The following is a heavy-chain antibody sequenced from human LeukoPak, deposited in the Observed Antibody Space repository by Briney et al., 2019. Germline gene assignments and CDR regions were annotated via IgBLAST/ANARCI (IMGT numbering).Heavy chain of an antibody. D-gene: IGHD6-13*01. CDR2: IIPIFGTA. J-gene: IGHJ4*02. CDR1: GGTFSSYA. CDR3: ARENPKTRAGYSSSWYESAFDY. Sequence: ASVRVSCKASGGTFSSYAISWVRQAPGQGLEWMGGIIPIFGTANYAQKFQGRVTITADESTSTAYMELSSLRSEDTAVYYCARENPKTRAGYSSSWYESAFDYWGQGTLVTVSS. V-gene: IGHV1-69*01.